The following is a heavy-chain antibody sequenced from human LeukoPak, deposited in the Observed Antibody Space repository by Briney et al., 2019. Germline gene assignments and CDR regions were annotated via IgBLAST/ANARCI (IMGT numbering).Heavy chain of an antibody. V-gene: IGHV4-34*01. CDR1: GGSFSGYY. D-gene: IGHD6-13*01. CDR3: ARGPEVSSSWHFDY. CDR2: INHSGST. J-gene: IGHJ4*02. Sequence: SETLSLTCAVYGGSFSGYYWSWIRQPPGKGLEWIGEINHSGSTNYNPSLKSRVTISVDTSKNQFPLKLSSVTAADTAVYYCARGPEVSSSWHFDYWGQGTLVTVSS.